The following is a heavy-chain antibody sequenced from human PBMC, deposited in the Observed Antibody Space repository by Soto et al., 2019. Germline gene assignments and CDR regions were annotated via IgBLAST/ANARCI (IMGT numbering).Heavy chain of an antibody. D-gene: IGHD1-26*01. CDR2: IYSGGST. J-gene: IGHJ6*02. Sequence: GGSLRLSCAASGFTGSSNYMSWVRQAPGKGLEWVSVIYSGGSTYYADSVKGRFTISRDNSKNTLYLQMNSLRAEDTAVYYCASWSSGYYYGMDVWGQGTTVTVSS. V-gene: IGHV3-53*01. CDR3: ASWSSGYYYGMDV. CDR1: GFTGSSNY.